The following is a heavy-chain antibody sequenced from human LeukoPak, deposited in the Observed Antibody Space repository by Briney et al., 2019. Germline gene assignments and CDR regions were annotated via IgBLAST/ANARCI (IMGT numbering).Heavy chain of an antibody. V-gene: IGHV4-34*01. CDR3: ARVGLPYYYGSGSYRFDY. D-gene: IGHD3-10*01. CDR1: GGSFSGYY. Sequence: KSSETLSLTCAVYGGSFSGYYWSWIRQPPGKGLEWIGEINHSGSTNYNPSLKSRVTISVDTSKNQFSLKLSSVTAADTAVYYCARVGLPYYYGSGSYRFDYWGQGTLVTVSS. CDR2: INHSGST. J-gene: IGHJ4*02.